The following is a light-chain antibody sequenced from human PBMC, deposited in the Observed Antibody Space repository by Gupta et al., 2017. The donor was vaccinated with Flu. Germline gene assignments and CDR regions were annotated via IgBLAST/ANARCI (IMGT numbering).Light chain of an antibody. J-gene: IGKJ1*01. V-gene: IGKV3D-15*01. Sequence: EIVMTQSPATLSVSPGERATLSCRASQSVARNLAWYQQKLGQAPRLLIYGASTRATGIPARFSGSGSGTEFTLTISSLQSEDFAIYFCQQYNYWPAWTFGQGTKVEIK. CDR2: GAS. CDR1: QSVARN. CDR3: QQYNYWPAWT.